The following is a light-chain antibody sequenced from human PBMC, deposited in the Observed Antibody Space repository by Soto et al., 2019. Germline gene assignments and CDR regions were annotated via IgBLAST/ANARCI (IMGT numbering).Light chain of an antibody. J-gene: IGLJ2*01. CDR1: SSGVGGYNY. Sequence: QSALTQPASVSGSPGQSITISCTGTSSGVGGYNYVSWYQQHPGKAPKLMIYDVNIRPSGVSNRFSGSKSGNTASLTISGLQPEDEADYYCNSYTTHTTVIFGGGTKLTVL. CDR2: DVN. V-gene: IGLV2-14*03. CDR3: NSYTTHTTVI.